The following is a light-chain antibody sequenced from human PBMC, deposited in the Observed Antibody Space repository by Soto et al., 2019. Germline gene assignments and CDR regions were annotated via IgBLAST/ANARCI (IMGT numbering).Light chain of an antibody. CDR2: EDN. CDR1: SSNIGSNF. CDR3: GTWDSSLSAV. J-gene: IGLJ2*01. V-gene: IGLV1-51*01. Sequence: QSVLTPPRSESAAPGQNATTYCYESSSNIGSNFVSWYQQLPGTAPKLLIYEDNKRPSGIPDRFSGSKSGTSATLGITGLQTGDEADYYCGTWDSSLSAVFGGGTKVTVL.